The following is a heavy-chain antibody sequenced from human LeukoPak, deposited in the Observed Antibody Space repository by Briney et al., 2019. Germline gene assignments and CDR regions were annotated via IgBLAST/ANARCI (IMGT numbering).Heavy chain of an antibody. J-gene: IGHJ6*02. CDR3: AEAFRHYYYYYGMDV. CDR2: ISWNSGSI. Sequence: GGSLRLSCAASGFTFDDYAMHWVRQAPGKGLEWVSGISWNSGSIGYADSVKGRFTISRDNAKNSLYLQMNSLRAEDTALYYCAEAFRHYYYYYGMDVWGQGTTVTVSS. CDR1: GFTFDDYA. V-gene: IGHV3-9*01.